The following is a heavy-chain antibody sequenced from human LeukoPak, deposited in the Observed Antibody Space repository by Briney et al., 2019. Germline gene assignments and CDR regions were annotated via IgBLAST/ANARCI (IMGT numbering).Heavy chain of an antibody. CDR3: ARDNRGSLDY. V-gene: IGHV1-2*06. J-gene: IGHJ4*02. D-gene: IGHD1-26*01. CDR1: GYTFTDPAYH. Sequence: GASAKVSCKTSGYTFTDPAYHLHWVRQAPGQGLEWMGRIDPSSGSTTYAQDLQGRVAMTWATSISTAYMDLTRLRSDDTAVYYCARDNRGSLDYWGQGTQVTVSS. CDR2: IDPSSGST.